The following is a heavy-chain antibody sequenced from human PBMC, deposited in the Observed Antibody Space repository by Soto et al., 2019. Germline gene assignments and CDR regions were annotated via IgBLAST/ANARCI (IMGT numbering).Heavy chain of an antibody. J-gene: IGHJ5*02. CDR1: GFILSTYG. V-gene: IGHV3-33*01. CDR2: IGSGGNNT. CDR3: ARAPTTTILGATIAGWFDP. Sequence: QVQLVESGGGVVQPGRSLRLSCAASGFILSTYGMHWVRQAPGKGLEWVAFIGSGGNNTYYADTVKGRFTISRDKSKNTLYVQMGSLRAEDTAVYYCARAPTTTILGATIAGWFDPWGQGTLVTVSS. D-gene: IGHD1-26*01.